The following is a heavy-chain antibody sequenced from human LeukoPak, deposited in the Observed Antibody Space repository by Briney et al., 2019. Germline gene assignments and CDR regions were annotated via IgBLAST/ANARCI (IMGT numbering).Heavy chain of an antibody. Sequence: GASVKVSCKASGGTFSSYAISWMRQAPGQGLEWMGRIIPILGIANYAQKFQGRVTITADKSTSTAYMELSSLRSEDTAVYYCARDSMPGIAAAGRGNWFDPWGQGTLVTVSS. CDR3: ARDSMPGIAAAGRGNWFDP. D-gene: IGHD6-13*01. CDR1: GGTFSSYA. CDR2: IIPILGIA. J-gene: IGHJ5*02. V-gene: IGHV1-69*04.